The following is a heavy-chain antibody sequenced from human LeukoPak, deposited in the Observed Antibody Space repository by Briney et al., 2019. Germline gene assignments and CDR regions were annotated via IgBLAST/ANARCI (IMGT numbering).Heavy chain of an antibody. CDR2: ISSSGSTR. Sequence: GGSLRLSCVGSAXIFSSYEMNWVRQAPGKGLEWVSHISSSGSTRYYADSVKGRFTISRDNAKNSLYLQMNSLRAEDTAVYYCARMKGCSSTTCYFAIYWGQGTLVTVSS. D-gene: IGHD2-2*01. J-gene: IGHJ4*02. V-gene: IGHV3-48*03. CDR3: ARMKGCSSTTCYFAIY. CDR1: AXIFSSYE.